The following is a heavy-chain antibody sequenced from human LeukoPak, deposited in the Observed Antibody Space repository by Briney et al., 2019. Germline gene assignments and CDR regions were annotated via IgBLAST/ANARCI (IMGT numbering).Heavy chain of an antibody. V-gene: IGHV1-2*02. Sequence: ASVKVSCKASGYTFTGYYMHWVRQAPGQGLEWMGWINPNSGGTNYAQKFQGRVTMTRDTSISTAYMELSRLRSDDTAVYYCARGSRRGVVVTYYFDYWGRGTLVTVSS. CDR3: ARGSRRGVVVTYYFDY. CDR2: INPNSGGT. J-gene: IGHJ4*02. CDR1: GYTFTGYY. D-gene: IGHD3-22*01.